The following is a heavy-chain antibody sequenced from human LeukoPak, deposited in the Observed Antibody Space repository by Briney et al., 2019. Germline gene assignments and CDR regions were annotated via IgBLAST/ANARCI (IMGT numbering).Heavy chain of an antibody. CDR1: GGSINNYF. CDR2: IYTSGST. CDR3: ARDDPARMTATLDY. J-gene: IGHJ4*02. V-gene: IGHV4-4*07. Sequence: SETPSLTCTVSGGSINNYFWSWVRQPAGEGLEWIGRIYTSGSTNYNPFLRSRVTISVDMSKNQFSLKLSSVTAADTAVYYCARDDPARMTATLDYWGQGILVTVSS. D-gene: IGHD2-21*02.